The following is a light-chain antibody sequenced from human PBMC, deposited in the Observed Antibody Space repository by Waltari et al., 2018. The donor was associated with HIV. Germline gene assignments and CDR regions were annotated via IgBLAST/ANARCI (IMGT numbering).Light chain of an antibody. CDR2: GNS. CDR3: QSYDSSLSGYV. V-gene: IGLV1-40*01. CDR1: SSHIGAGYD. Sequence: QSVLPPPPSVSGAPGQRVTLSCTGTSSHIGAGYDVHWYQQLPGTAPKLLIYGNSNRPSGVPDRFSGSKSGTSASLAITGLQAEDEADYYCQSYDSSLSGYVFGTGTKVTVL. J-gene: IGLJ1*01.